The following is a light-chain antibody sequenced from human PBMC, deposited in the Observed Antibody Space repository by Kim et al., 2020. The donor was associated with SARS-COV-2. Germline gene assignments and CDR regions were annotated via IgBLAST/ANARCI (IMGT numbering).Light chain of an antibody. CDR3: SSFTISSTVV. J-gene: IGLJ2*01. V-gene: IGLV2-14*03. CDR2: GVS. CDR1: SSDVGGYNY. Sequence: QSALTQPASVSGSPGQSITISCTGTSSDVGGYNYVSWYQHHPGKAPKLIINGVSQRPSGVSDRFSGSKSGNTASLTISSLQAEDEADYYCSSFTISSTVVFGGGTQLTVL.